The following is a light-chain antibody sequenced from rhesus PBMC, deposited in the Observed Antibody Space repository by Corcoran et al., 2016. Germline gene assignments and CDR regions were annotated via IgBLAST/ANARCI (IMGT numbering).Light chain of an antibody. CDR2: QAS. CDR1: QGISSW. CDR3: QHGYGTPFT. J-gene: IGKJ3*01. Sequence: DIQMTQSPSSLSASVGDKVTITCRASQGISSWLAWYQHKPGKAPKLLISQASTFKSGVPSRLSASGPGPDYTLTISSLQPEDVATYYCQHGYGTPFTFGPGTKLDI. V-gene: IGKV1-18*01.